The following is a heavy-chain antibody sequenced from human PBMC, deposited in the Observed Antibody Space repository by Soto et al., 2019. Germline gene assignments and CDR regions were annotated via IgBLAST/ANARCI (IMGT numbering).Heavy chain of an antibody. Sequence: ASVKVSCKASGYTFTSYYMHWVRQAPGQGLEWMGIINPSGGGTSYAQKFQGRVTMTRDTSTSTVYMELSSLRSEDTAVYYCARVRTSLGLLYYGMDVWGQGTTVTVSS. V-gene: IGHV1-46*01. CDR3: ARVRTSLGLLYYGMDV. CDR1: GYTFTSYY. D-gene: IGHD7-27*01. CDR2: INPSGGGT. J-gene: IGHJ6*02.